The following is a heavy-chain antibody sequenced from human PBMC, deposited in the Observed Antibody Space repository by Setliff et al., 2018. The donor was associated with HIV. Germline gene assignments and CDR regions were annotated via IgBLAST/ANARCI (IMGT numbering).Heavy chain of an antibody. CDR3: ARLPGYCSTSSCYGYLDY. D-gene: IGHD2-2*01. CDR2: ISSSGGYI. Sequence: SLRLSCAASGFTFSSYTINWVRQAPGEGLEWVSSISSSGGYIYYADSVKGRFTIFRDNAKKSVYLELNSLRAEDTAVYYCARLPGYCSTSSCYGYLDYWGQGTLVTVSS. J-gene: IGHJ4*02. CDR1: GFTFSSYT. V-gene: IGHV3-21*01.